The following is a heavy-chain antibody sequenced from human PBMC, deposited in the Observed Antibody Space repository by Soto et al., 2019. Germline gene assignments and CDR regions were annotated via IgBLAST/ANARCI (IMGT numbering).Heavy chain of an antibody. Sequence: KPXETLSLTCTVSGCSISSGTYFWSWIRQHPRKGLEWIGYFHSSGDTYYNPSLKSRLTISVDTSKNQFSLKLSAVTAADTAVYYCVREIRLAWPKFYFDYWGQGTLVTVSS. CDR1: GCSISSGTYF. J-gene: IGHJ4*02. V-gene: IGHV4-31*03. CDR2: FHSSGDT. CDR3: VREIRLAWPKFYFDY. D-gene: IGHD5-12*01.